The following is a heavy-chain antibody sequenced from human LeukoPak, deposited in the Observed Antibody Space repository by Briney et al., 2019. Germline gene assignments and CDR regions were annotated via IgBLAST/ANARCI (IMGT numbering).Heavy chain of an antibody. J-gene: IGHJ3*01. D-gene: IGHD6-6*01. Sequence: GGSLRLSCAASGFIFRNYWMHWVRQAPGKGLVWVACINQNGITTTYTDSVKGRFTISRDNAKNTLYLQMNSLRAEDTAVYYCARSSYSSSSSVWGQGTMVTVSS. CDR3: ARSSYSSSSSV. CDR2: INQNGITT. CDR1: GFIFRNYW. V-gene: IGHV3-74*01.